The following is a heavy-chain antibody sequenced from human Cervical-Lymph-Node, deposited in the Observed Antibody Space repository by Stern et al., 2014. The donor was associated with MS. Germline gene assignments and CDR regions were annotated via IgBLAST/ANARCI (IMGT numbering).Heavy chain of an antibody. CDR2: INSNTGAP. V-gene: IGHV7-4-1*01. Sequence: VQLVESGSELKKPGASVTVSCKASGYTFTKYLIHWVRQAPGQGLEWMGWINSNTGAPMYARDFAGRFVFSLDTSVNTAYLQIRRLKTEDTAVYYCARDMSDFWSDYGHNWFDPWGQGTLVTVSS. D-gene: IGHD3-3*01. CDR3: ARDMSDFWSDYGHNWFDP. CDR1: GYTFTKYL. J-gene: IGHJ5*02.